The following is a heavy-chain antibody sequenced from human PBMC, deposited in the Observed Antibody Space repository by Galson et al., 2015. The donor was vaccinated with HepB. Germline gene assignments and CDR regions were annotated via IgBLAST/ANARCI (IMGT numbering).Heavy chain of an antibody. D-gene: IGHD6-13*01. Sequence: SLRLSCAASGFTFSSYGMHWVRQAPGKGLEWVAVISYDGSNKYYADSVKGRFTISRDNSKNTLYLQMNSLRAEDTAVYYCAKEAGESSSWSNPTPDAFDIWGQGTMVTVSS. V-gene: IGHV3-30*18. J-gene: IGHJ3*02. CDR3: AKEAGESSSWSNPTPDAFDI. CDR1: GFTFSSYG. CDR2: ISYDGSNK.